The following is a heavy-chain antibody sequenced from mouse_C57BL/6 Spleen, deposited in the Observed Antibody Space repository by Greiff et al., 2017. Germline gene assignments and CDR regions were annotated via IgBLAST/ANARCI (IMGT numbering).Heavy chain of an antibody. CDR2: INPSNGGT. Sequence: VQLQQSGTELVKPGASVKLSCKASGYTFTSYWMHWVKQRPGQGLEWIGNINPSNGGTNYNEKFKSKATLTVDKSSSTAYMQLSSLTSEDSAVYYCARSDSRGYYAMDYWGQGTSVTVSS. CDR3: ARSDSRGYYAMDY. V-gene: IGHV1-53*01. J-gene: IGHJ4*01. D-gene: IGHD1-1*01. CDR1: GYTFTSYW.